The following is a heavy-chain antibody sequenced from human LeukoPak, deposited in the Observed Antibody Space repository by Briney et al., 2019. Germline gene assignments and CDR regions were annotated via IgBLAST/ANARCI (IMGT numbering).Heavy chain of an antibody. CDR1: GGSISSYY. CDR2: IYYSGST. Sequence: SETLSLTCTVSGGSISSYYWSWIRQPPGKGLEWIGYIYYSGSTNYNPSLKSRVTISVDTSKNQFSLKLSSVTAADTAVYYCARGEWEGDAFDIWGQGTMVTVSS. J-gene: IGHJ3*02. CDR3: ARGEWEGDAFDI. V-gene: IGHV4-59*01. D-gene: IGHD1-26*01.